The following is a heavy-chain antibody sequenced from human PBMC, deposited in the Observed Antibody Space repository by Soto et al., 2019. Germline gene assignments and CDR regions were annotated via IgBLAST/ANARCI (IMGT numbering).Heavy chain of an antibody. CDR3: ARGLRNYYAMDV. Sequence: DVQLVESGGGLVQPGGSLRLSCAASGFTFSNYWMHWVRRAPGKGLVWVSRINGDGSSTFYADSVRGRFTVSRDNARDTLFLQINSLRAEDTAVYFCARGLRNYYAMDVWGQGTTVTVSS. V-gene: IGHV3-74*01. CDR1: GFTFSNYW. CDR2: INGDGSST. J-gene: IGHJ6*02.